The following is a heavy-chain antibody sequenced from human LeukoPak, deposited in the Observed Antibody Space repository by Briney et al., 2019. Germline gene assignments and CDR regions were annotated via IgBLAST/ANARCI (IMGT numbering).Heavy chain of an antibody. CDR3: ASHGEIVGAGAFDI. CDR1: GGSISSYY. CDR2: IYYSGST. D-gene: IGHD1-26*01. J-gene: IGHJ3*02. V-gene: IGHV4-59*01. Sequence: SETLSLTCTVSGGSISSYYWSWIRQPPGKGLEWIGYIYYSGSTNYNPSLKSRVTISVDTSKNQFSLKLSSVTAADTAVYYCASHGEIVGAGAFDIWGQGTMVTVSS.